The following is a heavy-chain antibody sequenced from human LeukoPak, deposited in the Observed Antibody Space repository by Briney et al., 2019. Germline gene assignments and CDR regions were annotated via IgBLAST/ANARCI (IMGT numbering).Heavy chain of an antibody. V-gene: IGHV1-46*01. CDR1: GYSFTSNY. Sequence: ASVKVSCTASGYSFTSNYIHWVRQAPGQGLEWMGMIYPRDGSTSYAHKFQGRVTVTRDTSTSTVHMELSGLRSEDTAVYYCARDQEAFDYWGQGTLVTVSS. J-gene: IGHJ4*02. CDR3: ARDQEAFDY. CDR2: IYPRDGST.